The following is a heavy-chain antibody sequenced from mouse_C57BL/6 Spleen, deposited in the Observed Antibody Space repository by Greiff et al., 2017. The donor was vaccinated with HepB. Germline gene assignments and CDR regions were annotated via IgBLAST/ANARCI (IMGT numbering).Heavy chain of an antibody. V-gene: IGHV6-6*01. J-gene: IGHJ4*01. CDR2: IRNKANNHAT. CDR1: GFTFSDAW. D-gene: IGHD3-2*02. Sequence: EVKLVESGGGLVQPGGSMKLSCAASGFTFSDAWMDWVRQSPEKGLEWVAEIRNKANNHATYYAESVKGRFTISRDDSKSSVYLQMNSLRAEDTGIYYCTRQLRLDYAMDYWGQGTSVTVSS. CDR3: TRQLRLDYAMDY.